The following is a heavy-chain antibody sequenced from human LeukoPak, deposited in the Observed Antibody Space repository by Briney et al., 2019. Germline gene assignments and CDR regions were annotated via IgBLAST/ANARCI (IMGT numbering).Heavy chain of an antibody. V-gene: IGHV3-11*01. Sequence: GGSLRLSCEASGFNFSDYYMTWIRQAPGKGLEWLSYISPNSYSTYYTASVRGRFTISRDNSKNSMYLQMNSLRAEDTALYYCARQKRTFDYWGRGTLVTVSS. CDR2: ISPNSYST. CDR3: ARQKRTFDY. J-gene: IGHJ4*02. CDR1: GFNFSDYY.